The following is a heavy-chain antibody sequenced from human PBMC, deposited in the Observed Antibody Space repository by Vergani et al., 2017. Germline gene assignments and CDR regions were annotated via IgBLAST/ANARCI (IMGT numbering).Heavy chain of an antibody. CDR3: ATVCSSTSCYGGGYYGMDV. CDR2: FDPEDGET. CDR1: GYTLTELS. Sequence: QVQLVQSGAEVKKPGASVKVSCKVSGYTLTELSMHWVRQAPGKGLEWMGGFDPEDGETIYAQKFQGRVTMTEDTSTDTAYMELSSLRSEDTAVYYCATVCSSTSCYGGGYYGMDVWGQGTTVTVSS. V-gene: IGHV1-24*01. D-gene: IGHD2-2*01. J-gene: IGHJ6*02.